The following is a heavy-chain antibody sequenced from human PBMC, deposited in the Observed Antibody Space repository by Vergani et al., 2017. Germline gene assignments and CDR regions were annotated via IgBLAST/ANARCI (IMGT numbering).Heavy chain of an antibody. D-gene: IGHD1-1*01. CDR3: ASDTHSVQRADR. Sequence: QVQLQESGPGLVKSSETLSLTCSVSFDSIRNLYCNWIRQPPGKGMEWGGSIHYSENTNYNPSLKTRVTISVETSKNQFSLTLTAVTAADTAVYYCASDTHSVQRADRWGQGILVTVTS. CDR2: IHYSENT. J-gene: IGHJ5*02. V-gene: IGHV4-59*11. CDR1: FDSIRNLY.